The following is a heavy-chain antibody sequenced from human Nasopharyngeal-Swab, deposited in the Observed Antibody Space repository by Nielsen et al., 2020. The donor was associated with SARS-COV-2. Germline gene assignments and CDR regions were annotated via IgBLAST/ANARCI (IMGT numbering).Heavy chain of an antibody. J-gene: IGHJ4*02. CDR3: ACGPALDGTETAIPNDY. D-gene: IGHD5-24*01. CDR1: GYTFTSYG. V-gene: IGHV1-18*01. Sequence: ASEKVTCKASGYTFTSYGISWVRQAAGQGLEWMGWISDFNGNTNYAQKLQGSITMTAQPSTSKADMELRSLRSDDTAVYYCACGPALDGTETAIPNDYWGQGTLVTVSS. CDR2: ISDFNGNT.